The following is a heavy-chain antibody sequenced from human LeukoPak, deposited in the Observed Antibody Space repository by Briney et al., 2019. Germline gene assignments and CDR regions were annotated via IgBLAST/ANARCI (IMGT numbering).Heavy chain of an antibody. J-gene: IGHJ4*02. Sequence: GGSLRLSCAASGFTFSSYSMNWVRQAPGKGLEWVSYISSSSSTIYYADSVKGRFTISRDNSKNTLYLQMNSLRAEDTAVYYCAKDPRWDTNYYFDYWGQGTLVTVSS. D-gene: IGHD1-26*01. V-gene: IGHV3-48*01. CDR3: AKDPRWDTNYYFDY. CDR1: GFTFSSYS. CDR2: ISSSSSTI.